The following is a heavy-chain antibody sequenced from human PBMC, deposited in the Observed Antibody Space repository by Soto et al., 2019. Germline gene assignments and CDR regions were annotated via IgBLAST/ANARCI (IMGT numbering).Heavy chain of an antibody. J-gene: IGHJ3*02. CDR1: GFTCTSHW. Sequence: EVQLVESGGGLVQPGGSLRLSCAASGFTCTSHWLHWDRPAPGEALVWVSRMSPDGSDTKFADSVKGRFTISRDNAKSTLYLDMNSLRAEETGVYYCARPKTKVSSAFDTWGQGTMVTVSS. D-gene: IGHD6-6*01. CDR3: ARPKTKVSSAFDT. V-gene: IGHV3-74*03. CDR2: MSPDGSDT.